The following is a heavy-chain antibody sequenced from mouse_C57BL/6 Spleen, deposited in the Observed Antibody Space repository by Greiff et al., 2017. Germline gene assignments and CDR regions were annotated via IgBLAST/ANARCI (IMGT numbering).Heavy chain of an antibody. J-gene: IGHJ4*01. V-gene: IGHV1-59*01. D-gene: IGHD2-1*01. CDR1: GYTFTSYW. CDR3: ASGGNYYAMDY. Sequence: QVQLQQSGAELVRPGTSVKLSCKASGYTFTSYWMHWVKQRPGQGLEWIGVIDPSDSYTNYNQKFKGKATLTVDTSSSTAYMQLSSLTSEDSAVYYCASGGNYYAMDYWGQGTSVTVSS. CDR2: IDPSDSYT.